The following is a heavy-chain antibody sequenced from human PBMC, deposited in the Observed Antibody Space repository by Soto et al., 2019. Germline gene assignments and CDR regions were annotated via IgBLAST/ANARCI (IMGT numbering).Heavy chain of an antibody. J-gene: IGHJ6*02. Sequence: PGGSPRLSCAASGFPFSNAGVSWVRQAPGKGLEWVGRIKSKTDGGTTDYAAPVKGRFTISRDDSKNTLYLQMNSLKTEDTAVYYCTTGVTSRGMDVWGQGTTVTVS. CDR2: IKSKTDGGTT. D-gene: IGHD2-21*02. CDR1: GFPFSNAG. CDR3: TTGVTSRGMDV. V-gene: IGHV3-15*01.